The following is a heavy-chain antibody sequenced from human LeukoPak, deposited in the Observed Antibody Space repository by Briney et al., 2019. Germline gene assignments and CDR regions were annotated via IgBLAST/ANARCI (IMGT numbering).Heavy chain of an antibody. CDR2: IYYHENT. CDR3: ARVAVSTIFGVVITVAGYAFDI. V-gene: IGHV4-39*01. J-gene: IGHJ3*02. Sequence: SETLSLTCTVSGGSISSSSDYWGWIRQAPGKGLEWIGSIYYHENTYYNSSLKSRVTISVDTSKNQFSLKLSSVTAADTAVYYCARVAVSTIFGVVITVAGYAFDIWGQGTMVTVSS. D-gene: IGHD3-3*01. CDR1: GGSISSSSDY.